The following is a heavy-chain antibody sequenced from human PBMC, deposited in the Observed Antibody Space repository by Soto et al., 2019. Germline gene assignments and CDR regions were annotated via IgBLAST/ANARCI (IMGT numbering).Heavy chain of an antibody. CDR2: ISAYNGNT. J-gene: IGHJ4*02. Sequence: QVQLVQSGAEVKKPGASVKVSCKASGYTFTSYGISWVRQAPGQGLEWMGWISAYNGNTNYAQKLQGRVTMTTDTPTSTAYMELRSRRSDDTAVYYCARERITMVRGGIWYIDYWGQGTLVSVSS. V-gene: IGHV1-18*01. CDR3: ARERITMVRGGIWYIDY. CDR1: GYTFTSYG. D-gene: IGHD3-10*01.